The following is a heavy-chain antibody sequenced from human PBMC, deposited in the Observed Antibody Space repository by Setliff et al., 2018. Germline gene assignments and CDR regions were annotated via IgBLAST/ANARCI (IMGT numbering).Heavy chain of an antibody. J-gene: IGHJ4*02. D-gene: IGHD5-18*01. CDR3: ARAPLESGYYYGQGHYFDN. CDR2: IDPSADYT. CDR1: GLRFTSFG. V-gene: IGHV1-46*01. Sequence: ASVKVSCKTSGLRFTSFGFSWVRQAPGQGLEWMGIIDPSADYTNYAQKFQGRVTMTKDTSTTTVYMELSSLRSEDTAVYYCARAPLESGYYYGQGHYFDNWGQGTLVTVSS.